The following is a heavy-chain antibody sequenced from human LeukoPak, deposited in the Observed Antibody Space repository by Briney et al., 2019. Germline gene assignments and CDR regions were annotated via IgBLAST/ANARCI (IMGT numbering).Heavy chain of an antibody. CDR1: GYTFTDYY. V-gene: IGHV1-2*02. CDR2: IYPNNGGT. J-gene: IGHJ4*02. Sequence: ASLKVSCKASGYTFTDYYIHWVRQAPGQGLEWMGWIYPNNGGTNYAQKFQGRVTMTRDTSISTAYMELSRLRSDDTAMYYCARASPADYWGQGTLVTVSS. CDR3: ARASPADY.